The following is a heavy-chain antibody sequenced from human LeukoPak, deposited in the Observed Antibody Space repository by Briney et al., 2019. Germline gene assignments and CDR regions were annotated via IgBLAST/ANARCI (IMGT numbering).Heavy chain of an antibody. V-gene: IGHV3-30*01. Sequence: GGSLRLSCAASGFAFSSYAMHGVRHAPGKGLEWVAVISYDGSNKYYADSVKGRFTISRDNSKNTLYLQMYILRAEDTAVFYCARDLGYSGYDHYVDYWGQGTLVTVSS. CDR2: ISYDGSNK. J-gene: IGHJ4*02. CDR3: ARDLGYSGYDHYVDY. CDR1: GFAFSSYA. D-gene: IGHD5-12*01.